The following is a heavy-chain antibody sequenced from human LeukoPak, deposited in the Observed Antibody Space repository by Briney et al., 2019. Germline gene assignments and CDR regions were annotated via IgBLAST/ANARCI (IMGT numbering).Heavy chain of an antibody. Sequence: GESLKISCQASGYSFSDYWIGWVRQMPGKGLEYMGIIYPGDSDATYSPSFQGQVTISADKSISTAYLQWSGLKASDTAVYYCGRQLSGAFDIWGQGTMVTVSS. J-gene: IGHJ3*02. CDR2: IYPGDSDA. CDR3: GRQLSGAFDI. CDR1: GYSFSDYW. D-gene: IGHD2-15*01. V-gene: IGHV5-51*01.